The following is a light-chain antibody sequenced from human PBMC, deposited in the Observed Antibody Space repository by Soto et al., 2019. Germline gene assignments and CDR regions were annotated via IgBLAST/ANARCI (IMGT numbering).Light chain of an antibody. CDR2: AAS. Sequence: DIQMTQSPSSLSASVGDRVTITCRASQGISNYLAWYQQKPGKVPKLLIYAASTLQSGVPSRFSGSGSGTDFTLTISRLQPEDVATYYCQKYNSAPWTFGQETKVEIK. J-gene: IGKJ1*01. V-gene: IGKV1-27*01. CDR3: QKYNSAPWT. CDR1: QGISNY.